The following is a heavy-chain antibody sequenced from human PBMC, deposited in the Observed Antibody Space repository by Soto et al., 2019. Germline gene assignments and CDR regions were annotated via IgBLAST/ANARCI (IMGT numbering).Heavy chain of an antibody. Sequence: QVQLQESGPGLVKPSQTLSLTCTVSGGSISSGGYYWSWIRQHPGKGLEWIGYIYYSGSTYYNPSLKSRVTISVDTSKIKFSLKLSSVTASDTAVYYCARTMTYPHYWYFDLWGRGTLVTVSS. CDR2: IYYSGST. V-gene: IGHV4-31*03. J-gene: IGHJ2*01. CDR1: GGSISSGGYY. CDR3: ARTMTYPHYWYFDL.